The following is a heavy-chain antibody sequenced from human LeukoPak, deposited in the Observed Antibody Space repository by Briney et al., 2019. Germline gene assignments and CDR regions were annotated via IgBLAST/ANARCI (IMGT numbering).Heavy chain of an antibody. Sequence: SQTLSLTCAVSGVSISSGGYSWRWIRQPPGKGLEWIGYIYHSGSTYYNPSLKSRVTISVDRSKNQFSLKLSSVTVADTAVYYCARASLTITGFDYWGQGTLVTVSS. V-gene: IGHV4-30-2*01. D-gene: IGHD1-14*01. J-gene: IGHJ4*02. CDR1: GVSISSGGYS. CDR2: IYHSGST. CDR3: ARASLTITGFDY.